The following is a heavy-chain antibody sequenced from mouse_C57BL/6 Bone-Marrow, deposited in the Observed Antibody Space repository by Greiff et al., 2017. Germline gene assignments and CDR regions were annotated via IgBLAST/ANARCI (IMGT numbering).Heavy chain of an antibody. CDR1: GFTFSSYA. D-gene: IGHD1-1*01. CDR3: ERDVRYYSSGAWFAY. J-gene: IGHJ3*01. CDR2: SSDGGSYT. V-gene: IGHV5-4*01. Sequence: EVKPEESGGGLVKPGGSLKLSCAASGFTFSSYAMSWVRQTPEKRLEWVATSSDGGSYTFHPDNVKGRFTISRDNAKNNLCLEMSHLKSEDAAMYYCERDVRYYSSGAWFAYWGQGTLVTVSA.